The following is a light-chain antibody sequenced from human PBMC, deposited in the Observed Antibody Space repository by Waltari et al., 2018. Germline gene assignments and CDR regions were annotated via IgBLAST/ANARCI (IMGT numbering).Light chain of an antibody. CDR3: QHYNNWPPFLT. Sequence: EIVLTQSPATLSVSPGERATLSCRASQSVSTNLAGYQQKPGQAPRLLIYGTSTSAAGIPARFSGSGSGTDFTLTISSMQSEDFTIYYCQHYNNWPPFLTFGGGTKVDIK. V-gene: IGKV3-15*01. CDR1: QSVSTN. J-gene: IGKJ4*01. CDR2: GTS.